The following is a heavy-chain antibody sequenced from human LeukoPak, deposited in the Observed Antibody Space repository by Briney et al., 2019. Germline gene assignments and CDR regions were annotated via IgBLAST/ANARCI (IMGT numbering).Heavy chain of an antibody. V-gene: IGHV4-39*02. CDR2: VFYSGST. D-gene: IGHD2-15*01. J-gene: IGHJ6*02. CDR3: ARDVYCSGGSCRYYYYGMDV. CDR1: GGSISTSNYY. Sequence: SETLSLTCTVSGGSISTSNYYWGWIRQPPGKGLAWIGTVFYSGSTYSNPSLKSRVTISIDSSKNQFSLKLSSVTAADTAVYYCARDVYCSGGSCRYYYYGMDVWGQGTTVTVSS.